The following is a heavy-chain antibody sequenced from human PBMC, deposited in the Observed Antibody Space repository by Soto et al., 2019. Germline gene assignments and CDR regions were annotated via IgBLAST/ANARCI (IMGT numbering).Heavy chain of an antibody. CDR2: IYPGDSDT. D-gene: IGHD3-10*01. CDR1: GYTVSTNW. J-gene: IGHJ6*02. Sequence: GEALKSSCEPFGYTVSTNWIACVRQMPGKGLEWMGIIYPGDSDTMYSPSFQGHVTISVDKYNATAYLQWSSLRASDSATYYRARRTYGSGTRSLDVSGPGPPVTVSS. CDR3: ARRTYGSGTRSLDV. V-gene: IGHV5-51*01.